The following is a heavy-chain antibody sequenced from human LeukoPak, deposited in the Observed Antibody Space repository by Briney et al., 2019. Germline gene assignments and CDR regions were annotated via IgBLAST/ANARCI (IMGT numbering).Heavy chain of an antibody. V-gene: IGHV4-4*02. CDR1: GGSISSSNW. D-gene: IGHD5-18*01. Sequence: SETLSLTCTVSGGSISSSNWWSWVRQSPGKGLEWIGEIYHSGSTNYNPSLKSRVTISLDKSKNQFSLKLSSVTAADTAVYYCARGGYSYGYAFSYWGQGTLVTVSS. CDR3: ARGGYSYGYAFSY. J-gene: IGHJ4*02. CDR2: IYHSGST.